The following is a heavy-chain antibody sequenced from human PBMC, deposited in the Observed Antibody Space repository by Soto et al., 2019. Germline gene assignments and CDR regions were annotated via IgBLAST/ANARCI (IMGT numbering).Heavy chain of an antibody. J-gene: IGHJ3*02. V-gene: IGHV4-30-4*01. D-gene: IGHD3-22*01. CDR3: ARAAKTYYYDSSGYYYTFDI. Sequence: QVQLQESGPGLVKPSQTLSLTCTVSGGSISSGDSYWGWIRQPPGRGLEWIGYIYCSGSTYYTPSLKSRVTMSVDTSKNQFSLKLSSVTAADTAVYYCARAAKTYYYDSSGYYYTFDIWGQGTMVTVSS. CDR1: GGSISSGDSY. CDR2: IYCSGST.